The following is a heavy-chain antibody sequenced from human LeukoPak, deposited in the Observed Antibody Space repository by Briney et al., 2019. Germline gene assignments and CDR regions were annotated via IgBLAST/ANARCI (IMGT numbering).Heavy chain of an antibody. CDR1: GFTFSSYD. V-gene: IGHV3-13*01. CDR2: IGTAGDT. J-gene: IGHJ6*02. CDR3: ARGKMAMGRVFYGMDV. Sequence: PGGSLRLSCAASGFTFSSYDMHWVRQATGKGLEWVSAIGTAGDTYYPGSVKGRFTISRENAKNSLYLQMNGLRAGDTAVYYCARGKMAMGRVFYGMDVWGQGTTVTVSS. D-gene: IGHD6-6*01.